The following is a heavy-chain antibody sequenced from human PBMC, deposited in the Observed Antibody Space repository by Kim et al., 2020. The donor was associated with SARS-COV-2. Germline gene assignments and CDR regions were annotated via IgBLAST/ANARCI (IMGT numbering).Heavy chain of an antibody. V-gene: IGHV4-39*01. J-gene: IGHJ4*02. D-gene: IGHD6-19*01. CDR1: GGSISSSSYY. CDR3: ARHLHSSGWFVFDY. CDR2: IYYSGST. Sequence: SETLSLTCTVSGGSISSSSYYWGWIRQPPGKGLEWIGSIYYSGSTYYNPSLKSRVTISVDTSKNQFSLKLSSVTAADTAVYYCARHLHSSGWFVFDYWGQGTLVTVSS.